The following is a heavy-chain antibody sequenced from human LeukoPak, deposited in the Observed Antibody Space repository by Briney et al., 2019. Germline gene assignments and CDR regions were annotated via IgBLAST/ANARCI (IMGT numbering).Heavy chain of an antibody. D-gene: IGHD6-13*01. CDR2: ISSSSSYI. Sequence: GGSLRLSCAASGFTFSSYSMNWVRQAPGKGLEWVSSISSSSSYIYYADSVKGRFTISRDNAKNSLYLQMNSLRAEDTAVYYCAKDRQQLKPYYFDYWGQGTLVTVSS. J-gene: IGHJ4*02. V-gene: IGHV3-21*04. CDR1: GFTFSSYS. CDR3: AKDRQQLKPYYFDY.